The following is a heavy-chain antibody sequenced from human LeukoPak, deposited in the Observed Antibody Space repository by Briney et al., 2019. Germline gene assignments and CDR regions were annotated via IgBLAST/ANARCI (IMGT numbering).Heavy chain of an antibody. J-gene: IGHJ6*02. CDR1: GFTFSSYG. V-gene: IGHV3-30*18. CDR2: ISYDGSNK. D-gene: IGHD3-3*01. CDR3: AKGQGRLLPYGMDV. Sequence: GGSLRLSCAASGFTFSSYGMHWVRQAPGKGLEWAAVISYDGSNKYYADSVKGRFTISRDNSKNTLYLQMNSLRAEDTAVYYCAKGQGRLLPYGMDVWGQGTTVTVSS.